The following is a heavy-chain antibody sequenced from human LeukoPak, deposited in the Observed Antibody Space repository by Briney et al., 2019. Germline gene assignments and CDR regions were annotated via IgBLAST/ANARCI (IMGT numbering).Heavy chain of an antibody. D-gene: IGHD5-24*01. J-gene: IGHJ5*02. CDR2: MHFSGST. CDR1: GGSISSHY. V-gene: IGHV4-59*08. Sequence: PSETLSLTCSVSGGSISSHYWSWTRQSPGKGLEWIGYMHFSGSTVYSPSLKSRVTISMGTSRNQFSLRLSSVTAADTAVYYCARHVETHNENYFDPWGRGTLVTVSS. CDR3: ARHVETHNENYFDP.